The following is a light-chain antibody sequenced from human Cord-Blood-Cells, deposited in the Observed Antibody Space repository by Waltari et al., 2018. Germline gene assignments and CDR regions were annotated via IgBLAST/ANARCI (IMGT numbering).Light chain of an antibody. Sequence: DIVMTQSPDSLAVSLGERATINCKSSQSVLYSSNNKNYLAWYQQKPGKAPKLLIYAASSLQSGVPSRFSGSGSGTDFTLTISSLQPEDFATYYCQQSYSTPPTFGQGTKLEIK. J-gene: IGKJ2*01. V-gene: IGKV4-1*01. CDR2: AAS. CDR1: QSVLYSSNNKNY. CDR3: QQSYSTPPT.